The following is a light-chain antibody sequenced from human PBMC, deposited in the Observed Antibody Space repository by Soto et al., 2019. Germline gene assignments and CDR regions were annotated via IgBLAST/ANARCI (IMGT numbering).Light chain of an antibody. CDR1: QSVSSN. J-gene: IGKJ2*01. CDR3: QQYKNWPPYT. CDR2: GAS. V-gene: IGKV3-15*01. Sequence: IVMTQSPATQSVSPGERATLSCRASQSVSSNLAWYQQKPGQAPRLLIYGASTRATGIPARFSGSGSGTEFTLTISSLQSADFAVYYCQQYKNWPPYTFGQGTKLEIK.